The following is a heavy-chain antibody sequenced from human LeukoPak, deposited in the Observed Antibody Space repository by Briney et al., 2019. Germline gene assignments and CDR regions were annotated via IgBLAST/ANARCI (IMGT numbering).Heavy chain of an antibody. V-gene: IGHV4-39*01. D-gene: IGHD3-16*01. CDR2: IYYSGST. CDR1: GGSISSSSYY. J-gene: IGHJ4*02. Sequence: SETLSLTCTVSGGSISSSSYYWGWIRQPPGKGLEWIGSIYYSGSTYYNPSLKSRVTISVDTSKNQFSLKLSSVTAADTAVYYCARRESGGANNCFDYWGQGTLVTVSS. CDR3: ARRESGGANNCFDY.